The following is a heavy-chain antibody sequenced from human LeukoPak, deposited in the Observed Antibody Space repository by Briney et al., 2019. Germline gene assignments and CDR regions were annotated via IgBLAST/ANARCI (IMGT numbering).Heavy chain of an antibody. V-gene: IGHV4-39*01. J-gene: IGHJ3*02. D-gene: IGHD3-10*01. Sequence: SETLPLTCTVSGGSISSSTYYWGWIRQPPGKGLEWIGNIYYSGSTYYNPSLKSRVSISIDTSKTQFSLKLSSVTAADTAVYYCAKLDPSGADAFDIWGQGQWSPSLQ. CDR2: IYYSGST. CDR3: AKLDPSGADAFDI. CDR1: GGSISSSTYY.